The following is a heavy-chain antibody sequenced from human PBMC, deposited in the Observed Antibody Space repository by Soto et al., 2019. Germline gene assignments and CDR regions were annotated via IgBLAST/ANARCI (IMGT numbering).Heavy chain of an antibody. V-gene: IGHV3-33*01. CDR3: ARGIRGVLEY. CDR1: VFNFGNFG. CDR2: ISNDENIK. D-gene: IGHD5-12*01. J-gene: IGHJ4*02. Sequence: PGGSLRLSCVSSVFNFGNFGMHWVRQAPGKWLEWLTVISNDENIKQDSVRGRFAIARDNSKNTLYLHLTSLRAEDTAIYYCARGIRGVLEYLGQGTLFSVSS.